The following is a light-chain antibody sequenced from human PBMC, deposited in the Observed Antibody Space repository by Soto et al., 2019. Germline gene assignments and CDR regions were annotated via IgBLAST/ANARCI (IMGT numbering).Light chain of an antibody. J-gene: IGKJ1*01. Sequence: DIQMTQSPSTLSASVGDRVTITCRASQSTSTWLAWYQQRPGKTPKLLISEASKLESGVPSRFSGSGSGTEFTLTISSLQPDEFATYYCQQYITYPYAFGQGTKVDIK. CDR1: QSTSTW. CDR3: QQYITYPYA. V-gene: IGKV1-5*03. CDR2: EAS.